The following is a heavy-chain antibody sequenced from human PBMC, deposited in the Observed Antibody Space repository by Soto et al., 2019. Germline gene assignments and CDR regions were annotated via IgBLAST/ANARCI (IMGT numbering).Heavy chain of an antibody. V-gene: IGHV4-4*07. Sequence: SETLSLTCTVSGGSINSYWWSWIRQPAGKGLEWIGRVYSSGTTDYNPSLNSRATMSVETSKNQFSLKLSSVTAADTAVYYCARDIASYAYGEGYWGQGSQVTVSS. D-gene: IGHD2-21*01. CDR2: VYSSGTT. J-gene: IGHJ4*02. CDR1: GGSINSYW. CDR3: ARDIASYAYGEGY.